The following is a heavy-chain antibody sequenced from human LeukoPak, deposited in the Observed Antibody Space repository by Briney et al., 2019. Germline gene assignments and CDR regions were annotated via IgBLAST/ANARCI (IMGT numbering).Heavy chain of an antibody. Sequence: GGSLRLSCAASGFPFSSYGMHWVRQAPGKGLEWVAVIWYDGSNKYYANSVKGRFTISRDNSKNTLYLQMNSLRAEDTAVYYCARDIPYYYDSSGYYKPAPFDYWGQGTLVTVSS. CDR1: GFPFSSYG. J-gene: IGHJ4*02. CDR2: IWYDGSNK. CDR3: ARDIPYYYDSSGYYKPAPFDY. V-gene: IGHV3-33*01. D-gene: IGHD3-22*01.